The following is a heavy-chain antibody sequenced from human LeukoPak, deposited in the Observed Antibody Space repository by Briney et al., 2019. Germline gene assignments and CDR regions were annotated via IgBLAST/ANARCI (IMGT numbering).Heavy chain of an antibody. Sequence: GRSLRLSCAASGFTFSSYSMNWVRQAPGKGLEWVSSISSSSSYIYYADSVKGRFTISRDNAKNSLYLQMNSLRAEDTAVYYCASKRQLVQDYWGQGTLVTVSS. CDR3: ASKRQLVQDY. V-gene: IGHV3-21*01. CDR1: GFTFSSYS. D-gene: IGHD6-13*01. CDR2: ISSSSSYI. J-gene: IGHJ4*02.